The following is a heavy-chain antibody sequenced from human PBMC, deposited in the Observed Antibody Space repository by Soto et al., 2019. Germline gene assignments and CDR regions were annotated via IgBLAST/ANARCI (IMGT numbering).Heavy chain of an antibody. Sequence: GGSLRLSCTASGFTFGDYAMSWFRQAPGKGLEWVGFIRSKDYGGTTEYAASVKGRFTISRDDSKSIAYLQMNSLKTEDTAVYYCTREELQLWLTYWGQGTLVTVSS. CDR2: IRSKDYGGTT. V-gene: IGHV3-49*03. CDR1: GFTFGDYA. CDR3: TREELQLWLTY. D-gene: IGHD5-18*01. J-gene: IGHJ4*02.